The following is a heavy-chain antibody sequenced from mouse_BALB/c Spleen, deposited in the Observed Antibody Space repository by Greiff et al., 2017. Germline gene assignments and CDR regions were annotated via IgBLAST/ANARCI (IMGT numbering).Heavy chain of an antibody. CDR3: ARAGIYGNSPWFAY. CDR2: ISSGGST. J-gene: IGHJ3*01. CDR1: GFTFSSYA. V-gene: IGHV5-6-5*01. Sequence: EVHLVESGGGLVKPGGSLKLSCAASGFTFSSYAMSWVRQTPEKRLEWVASISSGGSTYYPDSVKGRFTISRDNARNILYLQMSSLRSEDTAMYYCARAGIYGNSPWFAYWGQGTLVTVSA. D-gene: IGHD2-1*01.